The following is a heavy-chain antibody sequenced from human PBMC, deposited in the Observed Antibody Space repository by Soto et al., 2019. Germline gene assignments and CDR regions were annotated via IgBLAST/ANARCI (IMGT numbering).Heavy chain of an antibody. Sequence: PGESLKISCKGSGYSFTNYWIGWVRQMPGKGLEWMGIIYPGDSDTRYSPSFQGQVTISADKSISTAYLQWSSLKASDTAMYYCARTYYYDSSGYSLFDYWGQGTLVTVSS. CDR1: GYSFTNYW. CDR3: ARTYYYDSSGYSLFDY. J-gene: IGHJ4*02. CDR2: IYPGDSDT. D-gene: IGHD3-22*01. V-gene: IGHV5-51*01.